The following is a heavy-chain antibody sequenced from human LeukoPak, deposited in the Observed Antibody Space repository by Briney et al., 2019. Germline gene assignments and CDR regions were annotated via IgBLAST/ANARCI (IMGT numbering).Heavy chain of an antibody. CDR3: ARVSADYYYDSSSDY. V-gene: IGHV4-30-4*08. D-gene: IGHD3-22*01. CDR1: GGSISSGDYY. Sequence: PSETLSLTCTVSGGSISSGDYYWSWIRQPPGKGLEWIGYIYYSGSTYYNPSLKSRVTISVDTSKNQFSLKLSSVTAADTAVYYCARVSADYYYDSSSDYRDQGTLVTVSS. CDR2: IYYSGST. J-gene: IGHJ4*02.